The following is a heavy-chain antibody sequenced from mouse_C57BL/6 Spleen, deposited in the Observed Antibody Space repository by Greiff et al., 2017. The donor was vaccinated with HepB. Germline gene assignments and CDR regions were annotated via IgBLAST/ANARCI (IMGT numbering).Heavy chain of an antibody. D-gene: IGHD1-1*01. J-gene: IGHJ2*01. CDR1: GYSITSGYY. Sequence: DVQLQESGPGLVKPSPSLSLTCSVTGYSITSGYYWNWIRQFPGNKLEWMGYISYDGSNNYNPSLKNRISITRDTSKNQFFLKLNSVTTEDTATYYCARDITTVGYWGQGTTLTVSS. V-gene: IGHV3-6*01. CDR2: ISYDGSN. CDR3: ARDITTVGY.